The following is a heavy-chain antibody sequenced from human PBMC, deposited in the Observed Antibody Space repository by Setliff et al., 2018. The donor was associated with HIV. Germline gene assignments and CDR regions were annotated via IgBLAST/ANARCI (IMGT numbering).Heavy chain of an antibody. Sequence: PSETLSLTCTVSGDSVSRYSWNWIRQPPGKGLEWIGYVYANGETNYNPSLKSRLTMSADTSRNQFSLSLNSATAADTAVYFCARRKLQDSTITTSNWFDSWGQGILVTVSS. CDR3: ARRKLQDSTITTSNWFDS. J-gene: IGHJ5*01. D-gene: IGHD3-10*01. V-gene: IGHV4-4*09. CDR1: GDSVSRYS. CDR2: VYANGET.